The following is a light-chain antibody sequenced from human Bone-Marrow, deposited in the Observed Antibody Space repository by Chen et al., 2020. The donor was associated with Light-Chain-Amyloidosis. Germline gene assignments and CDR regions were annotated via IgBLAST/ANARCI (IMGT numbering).Light chain of an antibody. CDR3: SSYAGRSTYV. J-gene: IGLJ1*01. Sequence: QSALTLPAPVSGSPGQSITLSCTGTSSDVGSNNLVSWYQQHPGKAPKLVIYEVSQRPSGVSSRFSGSKSGNTASLTISGLQAEDEADYFCSSYAGRSTYVFGTGTKVSVL. CDR1: SSDVGSNNL. CDR2: EVS. V-gene: IGLV2-23*02.